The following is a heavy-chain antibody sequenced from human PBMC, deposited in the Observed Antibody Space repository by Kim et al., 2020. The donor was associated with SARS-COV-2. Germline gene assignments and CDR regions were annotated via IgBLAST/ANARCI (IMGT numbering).Heavy chain of an antibody. CDR2: ISYSGNS. J-gene: IGHJ5*01. CDR1: GGSIRSGGKF. D-gene: IGHD2-2*01. CDR3: ARGQPLDS. Sequence: SETLSLTCSVSGGSIRSGGKFWTWIRQHPAKGLEWIGYISYSGNSHYSPPLRSRVSISLQTSKNQFSLELTSVTAADTAVYYCARGQPLDSWGQGLLAT. V-gene: IGHV4-31*03.